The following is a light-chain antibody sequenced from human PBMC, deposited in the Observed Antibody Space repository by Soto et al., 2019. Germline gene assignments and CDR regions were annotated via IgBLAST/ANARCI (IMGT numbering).Light chain of an antibody. CDR1: PRVRIT. CDR3: QQYNNWPRT. J-gene: IGKJ1*01. CDR2: GAT. Sequence: EIVITQSPTTLSVSPGERATHSCRARPRVRITLAWYQQKPGQAPRLLIDGATSRATGIPARFSGAGSGTEFTLTISSLQSEDFAVYYCQQYNNWPRTFGQGTKVDIK. V-gene: IGKV3-15*01.